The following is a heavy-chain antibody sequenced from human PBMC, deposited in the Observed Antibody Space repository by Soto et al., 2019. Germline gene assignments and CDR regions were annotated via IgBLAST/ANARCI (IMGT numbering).Heavy chain of an antibody. V-gene: IGHV4-31*03. CDR3: ARDTDPLDSSISNAFDI. CDR1: GGSISSGGYY. CDR2: IYYSGST. J-gene: IGHJ3*02. Sequence: QVQLQESGPGLVKPSQTLSLTCTVSGGSISSGGYYWSWIRQHPGKGLEWIGYIYYSGSTYYDPSLKSRDTISVDTAKNQISLKLSSVTAADTAVYYCARDTDPLDSSISNAFDIWGQGTMVTVSS. D-gene: IGHD3-22*01.